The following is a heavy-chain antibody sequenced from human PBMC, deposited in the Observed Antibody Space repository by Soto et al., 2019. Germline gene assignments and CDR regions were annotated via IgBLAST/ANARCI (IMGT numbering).Heavy chain of an antibody. Sequence: GGSLRLSCAASGFTFTTYWMHWVRQAPGKGLEWVSAISGSGGSTYYADSVKGRFTISRDNSKNTLYLQMNSLRAEDTAVYYCAKDYDILTGYESWGQGTLVTVSS. D-gene: IGHD3-9*01. CDR3: AKDYDILTGYES. CDR1: GFTFTTYW. J-gene: IGHJ5*02. V-gene: IGHV3-23*01. CDR2: ISGSGGST.